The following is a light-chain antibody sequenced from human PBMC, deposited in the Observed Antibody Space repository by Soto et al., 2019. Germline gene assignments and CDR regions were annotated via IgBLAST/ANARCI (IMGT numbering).Light chain of an antibody. CDR3: QLWDSSGDHVA. J-gene: IGLJ2*01. V-gene: IGLV3-21*02. CDR2: DDR. CDR1: NIGSKS. Sequence: SYELTQPPSVSVAPGQTARITCGGYNIGSKSVHWYQQRPGQAPVLVVSDDRDRPSGIPERISGSNSGNTATLTISRVEAGDEADYYCQLWDSSGDHVAFGGGTKLTVL.